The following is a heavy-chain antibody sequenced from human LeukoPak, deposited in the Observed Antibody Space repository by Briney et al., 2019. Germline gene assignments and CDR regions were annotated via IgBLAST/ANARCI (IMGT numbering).Heavy chain of an antibody. D-gene: IGHD2-2*01. CDR2: IYTSGST. J-gene: IGHJ6*03. CDR3: ARDLVVVVPAANENYYYYMDV. V-gene: IGHV4-61*02. Sequence: PSQTLSLTWTVSGGSISSGSYYWSWIRQPAGKGLEWIGRIYTSGSTNYNPSLKSRVTISVDTSKNQFSLKLSSVTAADTAVYYCARDLVVVVPAANENYYYYMDVWGKGTTVTVSS. CDR1: GGSISSGSYY.